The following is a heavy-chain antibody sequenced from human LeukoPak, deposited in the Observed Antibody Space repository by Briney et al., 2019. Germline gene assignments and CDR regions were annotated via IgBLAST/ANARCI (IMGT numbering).Heavy chain of an antibody. CDR3: AREGLRFLSPFDY. CDR2: INSDGSST. J-gene: IGHJ4*02. Sequence: PGGSLRLSCAASGFTFSSYWMHWVRQAPGKGLVWVSRINSDGSSTSYADSVKGRFTISRDNAKNSLYLQMNSLRAEDTAVYYCAREGLRFLSPFDYWGQGTLVTVSS. D-gene: IGHD5-12*01. V-gene: IGHV3-74*01. CDR1: GFTFSSYW.